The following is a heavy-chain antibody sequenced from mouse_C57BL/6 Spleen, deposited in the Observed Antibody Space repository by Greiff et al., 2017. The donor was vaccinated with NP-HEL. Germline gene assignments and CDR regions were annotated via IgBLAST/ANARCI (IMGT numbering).Heavy chain of an antibody. Sequence: QVHVKQSGAELVRPGASVKLSCKASGYTFTDYYINWVKQRPGQGLEWIARIYPGSGNTYYNEKFKGKATLTAEKSSSTAYMQLSSLTSEDSAVYFCASGNREAMDYWGQGTSVTVSS. V-gene: IGHV1-76*01. J-gene: IGHJ4*01. CDR2: IYPGSGNT. D-gene: IGHD2-1*01. CDR1: GYTFTDYY. CDR3: ASGNREAMDY.